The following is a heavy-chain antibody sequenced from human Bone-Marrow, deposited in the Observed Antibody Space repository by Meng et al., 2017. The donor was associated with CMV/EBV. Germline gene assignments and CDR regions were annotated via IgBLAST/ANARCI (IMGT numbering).Heavy chain of an antibody. CDR2: IYPGVSNT. V-gene: IGHV5-51*01. CDR3: ARQGKQQLINYFDY. D-gene: IGHD6-13*01. CDR1: GYRFTTYW. Sequence: KVSCKGSGYRFTTYWISWVRQMPGKGLEWMAIIYPGVSNTRYGPSFQGQVTIPADKSISTAYLQWSSLKASDTAMYYCARQGKQQLINYFDYWGQGTLVTVSS. J-gene: IGHJ4*02.